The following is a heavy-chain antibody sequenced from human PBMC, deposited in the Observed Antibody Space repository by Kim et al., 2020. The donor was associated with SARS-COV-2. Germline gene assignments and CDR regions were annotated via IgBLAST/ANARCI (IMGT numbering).Heavy chain of an antibody. CDR1: GGTFSSYA. J-gene: IGHJ6*02. V-gene: IGHV1-69*13. CDR2: IIPIFGTA. D-gene: IGHD3-10*01. CDR3: AIYYGVNYYGSGNNLYYYYGMDV. Sequence: ASVKVSCKASGGTFSSYAISWVRQAPGQGLEWMGGIIPIFGTANYAQKFQGRVTITADESTSTAYMELSSLRSEDTAVYYCAIYYGVNYYGSGNNLYYYYGMDVWGQGTTVTVSS.